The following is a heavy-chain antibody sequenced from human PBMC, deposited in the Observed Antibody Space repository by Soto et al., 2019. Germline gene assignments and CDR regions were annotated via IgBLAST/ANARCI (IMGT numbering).Heavy chain of an antibody. CDR1: GYTVNYYG. Sequence: GASVKVSCKASGYTVNYYGISWLRQAPGQGLEWVGWISAHNGDTKYAQNLQGRLTLTTDTSTSTAYMELTSLTSDDTAVYYCARDWSRYFDSSGLMWFYWGQGTLVTVSS. CDR3: ARDWSRYFDSSGLMWFY. CDR2: ISAHNGDT. V-gene: IGHV1-18*04. J-gene: IGHJ4*02. D-gene: IGHD3-22*01.